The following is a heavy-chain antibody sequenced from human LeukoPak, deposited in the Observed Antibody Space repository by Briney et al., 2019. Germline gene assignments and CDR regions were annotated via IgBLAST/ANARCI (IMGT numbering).Heavy chain of an antibody. D-gene: IGHD5-18*01. CDR2: IWYDGSNK. V-gene: IGHV3-33*01. CDR3: ARGDLIQLWSPSFDP. J-gene: IGHJ5*02. Sequence: PGGSLRLSCAASGFTFSSYGMHWVRQAPGKGLEWVAVIWYDGSNKYYADSVKGRFTISRDNSKNTLYLQMNSLRAEDTAVYYCARGDLIQLWSPSFDPWGQGTLVTVFS. CDR1: GFTFSSYG.